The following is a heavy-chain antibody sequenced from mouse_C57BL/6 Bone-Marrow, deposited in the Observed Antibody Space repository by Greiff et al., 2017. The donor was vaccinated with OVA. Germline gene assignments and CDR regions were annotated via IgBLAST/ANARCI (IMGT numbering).Heavy chain of an antibody. CDR2: IYPRSGNT. D-gene: IGHD1-1*01. CDR1: GYTFTSYG. V-gene: IGHV1-81*01. J-gene: IGHJ3*01. Sequence: VQLQQSGAELARPGASVKLSCKASGYTFTSYGISWVKQRTGQGLEWIGEIYPRSGNTYYTAKFKGKATLTADKSSSTAYMELRSLTSEDSAVYFGARSGRSYYYGRSPFAYWGQGTLVTVSA. CDR3: ARSGRSYYYGRSPFAY.